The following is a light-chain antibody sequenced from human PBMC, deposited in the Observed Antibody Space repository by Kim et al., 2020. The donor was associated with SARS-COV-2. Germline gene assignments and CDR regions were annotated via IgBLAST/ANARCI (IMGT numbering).Light chain of an antibody. CDR2: GKN. Sequence: SAQTSSVPSQGDSLRSYYATCYQQKPGPAPILVIYGKNNRPSGIPDRFSGSSSGNTASFNIAGSQAGDEADYYCNSRDSNDNVVFGGGTQLTFL. V-gene: IGLV3-19*01. J-gene: IGLJ2*01. CDR1: SLRSYY. CDR3: NSRDSNDNVV.